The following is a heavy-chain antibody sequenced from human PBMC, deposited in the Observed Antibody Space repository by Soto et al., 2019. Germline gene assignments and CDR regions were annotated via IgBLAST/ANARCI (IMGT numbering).Heavy chain of an antibody. CDR1: GYTFTSYG. Sequence: QVQLVQSGAEVKKPGASVKVSCKASGYTFTSYGISWVRQAPGQGLEWMGWISAYNGNTNHAQKLQGRVTMNTDTSTSTGDMELRSVRSDATAVQYCARDLTTVTILRRAFDMWGQGTMVTVSS. V-gene: IGHV1-18*01. CDR2: ISAYNGNT. D-gene: IGHD4-17*01. CDR3: ARDLTTVTILRRAFDM. J-gene: IGHJ3*02.